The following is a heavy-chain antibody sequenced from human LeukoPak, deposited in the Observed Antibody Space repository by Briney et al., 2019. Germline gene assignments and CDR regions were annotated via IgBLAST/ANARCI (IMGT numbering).Heavy chain of an antibody. J-gene: IGHJ4*02. D-gene: IGHD3-10*01. CDR2: INPNSGGT. CDR1: GYTFTGYC. V-gene: IGHV1-2*02. CDR3: ARDRSGSGTKRPYYFDY. Sequence: ASVKVSCKASGYTFTGYCMHWVRQAPGQGLEWMGWINPNSGGTNYAQKFQGRVTMTRDTSISTAYMELSRLRSDDTAVYYCARDRSGSGTKRPYYFDYWGQGTLVTVSS.